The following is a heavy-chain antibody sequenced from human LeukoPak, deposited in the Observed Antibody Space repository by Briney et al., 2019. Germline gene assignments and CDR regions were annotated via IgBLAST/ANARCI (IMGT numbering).Heavy chain of an antibody. Sequence: PGGSLRLSCAASGFTFSSYAMHWVRQAPGKGLEWVAVISYDGSNKYYADSVKGRFTISRDNSKNTLYLQMNSLRAEDTAVYYCARVSTSSSWYGPREEIDYWGQGTLVTVSS. CDR2: ISYDGSNK. CDR1: GFTFSSYA. CDR3: ARVSTSSSWYGPREEIDY. J-gene: IGHJ4*02. D-gene: IGHD6-13*01. V-gene: IGHV3-30-3*01.